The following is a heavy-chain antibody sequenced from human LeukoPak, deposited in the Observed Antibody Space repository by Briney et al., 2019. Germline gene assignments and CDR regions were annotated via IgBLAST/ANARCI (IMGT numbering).Heavy chain of an antibody. Sequence: SETLSLTCAVYGGSFSGYYWSWIRQPPGKGLEWIGEINHSGSTNYNPSLKSRVTISVDTSKNQFSLKLSSVTAADTAVYYCARGRCSSTRCYEYSNWFDPWGQGTLVTVSS. D-gene: IGHD2-2*01. CDR2: INHSGST. CDR3: ARGRCSSTRCYEYSNWFDP. CDR1: GGSFSGYY. J-gene: IGHJ5*02. V-gene: IGHV4-34*01.